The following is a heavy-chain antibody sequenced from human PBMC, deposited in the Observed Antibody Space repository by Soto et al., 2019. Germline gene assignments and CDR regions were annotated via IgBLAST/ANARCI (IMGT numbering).Heavy chain of an antibody. CDR3: ARAVFRYCTNGVCYTGPVDY. Sequence: GGSLRLSCAASEFTFSSYGMHWVRQAPGKGLEWVAVIWYDGSNKYYADSVKGRLTISRDNSKNTLYLQMNSLRAEDTAVYYRARAVFRYCTNGVCYTGPVDYWGQGTLVTVSS. J-gene: IGHJ4*02. CDR1: EFTFSSYG. D-gene: IGHD2-8*01. V-gene: IGHV3-33*08. CDR2: IWYDGSNK.